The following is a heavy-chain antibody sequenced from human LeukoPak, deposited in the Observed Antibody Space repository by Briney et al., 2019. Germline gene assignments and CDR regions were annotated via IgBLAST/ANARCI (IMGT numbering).Heavy chain of an antibody. CDR1: GYTFTSYG. V-gene: IGHV7-4-1*02. CDR3: ARGPFFDLWDFDY. D-gene: IGHD3-3*01. J-gene: IGHJ4*02. Sequence: GASVKVSCKASGYTFTSYGISWVRQAPGQGLEWMGWINTNTGNPTCAQGFTGRFVFSLDTSVSTAYLQISSLKAEDTAVYYCARGPFFDLWDFDYWGQGTLVTVSS. CDR2: INTNTGNP.